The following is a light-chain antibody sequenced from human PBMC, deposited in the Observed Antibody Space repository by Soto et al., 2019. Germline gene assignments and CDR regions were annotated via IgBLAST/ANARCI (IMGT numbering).Light chain of an antibody. CDR2: GAS. CDR3: QQYGSSPRT. J-gene: IGKJ1*01. CDR1: QSVSSSY. V-gene: IGKV3-20*01. Sequence: EIVLTQSPGPLSLSPGERATLCCRASQSVSSSYLAWYQQKPGQAPRLLIYGASSRATGIPDRFSGSGSGTDFTLTISRLKPEDFAVYYCQQYGSSPRTFGQGTKVEIK.